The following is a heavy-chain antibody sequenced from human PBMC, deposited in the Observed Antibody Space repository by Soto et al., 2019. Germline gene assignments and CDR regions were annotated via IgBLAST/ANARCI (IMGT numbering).Heavy chain of an antibody. J-gene: IGHJ4*02. CDR2: IYYSGST. V-gene: IGHV4-59*08. D-gene: IGHD4-17*01. CDR1: GGSISSYY. Sequence: SETLSLTCTVSGGSISSYYWSWIRQPPGKGLEWIGYIYYSGSTNYNPSLKSRVTISVDTSKNQFSLKLSSVTAADTAVYYCARHRVPHGDYDYWGQGTLVTVSS. CDR3: ARHRVPHGDYDY.